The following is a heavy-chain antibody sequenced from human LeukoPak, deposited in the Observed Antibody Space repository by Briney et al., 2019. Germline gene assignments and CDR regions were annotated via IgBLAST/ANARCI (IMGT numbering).Heavy chain of an antibody. V-gene: IGHV1-18*01. Sequence: ASVKVSCKASGYTFTSYGISWVRPAPGQGLAWLGWISAYNGNTNYAQKLQGRVTMTTDTSTSTAYMELRSLRSDDTAVYYCARDLGYDFWSGYYPYYYYGMDVWGQGTTVTVSS. CDR3: ARDLGYDFWSGYYPYYYYGMDV. D-gene: IGHD3-3*01. J-gene: IGHJ6*02. CDR1: GYTFTSYG. CDR2: ISAYNGNT.